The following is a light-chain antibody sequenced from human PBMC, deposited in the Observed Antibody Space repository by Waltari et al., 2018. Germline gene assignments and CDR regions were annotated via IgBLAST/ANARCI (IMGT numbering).Light chain of an antibody. CDR1: QSISNY. CDR2: AAS. Sequence: DIQMTQSPSSLSASVGDSVTITCRTSQSISNYLNWYQQKPGKAPKLLIYAASNLQSGFPSRCSGCVSGTECSCTISSLQPEGVSAFYCQQSFNTPYTFGQGTKLEIK. V-gene: IGKV1-39*01. CDR3: QQSFNTPYT. J-gene: IGKJ2*01.